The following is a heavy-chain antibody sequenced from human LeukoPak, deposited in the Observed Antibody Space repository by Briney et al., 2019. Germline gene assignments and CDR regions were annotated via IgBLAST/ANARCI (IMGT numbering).Heavy chain of an antibody. Sequence: SQTLSLTCGILGDSVSSNGVTWNWIRQSPSRGLEWLGRTYYRSQWKTDYSVSVKSRIVVTPDTSKNQFSLQLNSVTPEDTAVYYCARATSMNFDYWGQGALVTVSS. CDR2: TYYRSQWKT. V-gene: IGHV6-1*01. J-gene: IGHJ4*02. CDR1: GDSVSSNGVT. CDR3: ARATSMNFDY.